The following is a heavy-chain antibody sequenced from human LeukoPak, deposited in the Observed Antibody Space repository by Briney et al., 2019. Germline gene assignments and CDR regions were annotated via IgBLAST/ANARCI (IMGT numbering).Heavy chain of an antibody. CDR3: ARDTAGTYTSYYYYGMDV. D-gene: IGHD1-1*01. Sequence: GGSLRLSCAASGFTFSNYGMHWVRQAPGKGLEWVAVIWYDGSNKYYADSVKGRFTISRDNSKNTLYLQMNSLRAEDTAVYYCARDTAGTYTSYYYYGMDVWGQGTTVTVSS. CDR1: GFTFSNYG. V-gene: IGHV3-33*01. J-gene: IGHJ6*02. CDR2: IWYDGSNK.